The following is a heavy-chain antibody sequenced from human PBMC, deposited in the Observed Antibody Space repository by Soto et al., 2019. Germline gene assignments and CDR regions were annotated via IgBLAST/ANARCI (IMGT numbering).Heavy chain of an antibody. CDR1: GYSVSSGYY. CDR3: TRPILAGYYFYFDA. J-gene: IGHJ4*02. Sequence: SETLSLTCAVSGYSVSSGYYWGWIRQPPGKGLEWIGTIYHSGSTYYNPSLERRVTMSLDTYKNQLSLRLSSVTAADTAFYYCTRPILAGYYFYFDAWGQGTLVTVS. V-gene: IGHV4-38-2*01. D-gene: IGHD3-9*01. CDR2: IYHSGST.